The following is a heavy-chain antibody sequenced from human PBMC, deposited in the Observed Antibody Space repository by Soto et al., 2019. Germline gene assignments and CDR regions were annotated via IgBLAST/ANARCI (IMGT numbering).Heavy chain of an antibody. D-gene: IGHD3-10*01. V-gene: IGHV3-20*04. J-gene: IGHJ4*02. CDR3: ARDGYGSGSHFDS. CDR1: GFSFDASG. CDR2: INWNGDST. Sequence: DVQLVESGGGVVRPGGSLRLSCAASGFSFDASGFNWVRQAPGKGLEWVSFINWNGDSTGYADSVKGRFTISRDNAKNSLFLQMNSLRVEDTAFYYCARDGYGSGSHFDSWGPGTLVTVSS.